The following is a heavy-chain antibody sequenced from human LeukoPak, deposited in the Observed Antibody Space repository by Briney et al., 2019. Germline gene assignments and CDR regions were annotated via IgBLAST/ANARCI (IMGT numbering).Heavy chain of an antibody. CDR2: ISSSSSYI. CDR3: AREEDYYGSEKNDAFDI. CDR1: GFTFSSYS. D-gene: IGHD3-10*01. Sequence: GGSLRLSCAASGFTFSSYSMNWVRQAPGKGLEWASSISSSSSYIYYADSVKGRFTISRDNAKNSLYLQMNSLRAEDTAVHYCAREEDYYGSEKNDAFDIWGQGTMVTVSS. J-gene: IGHJ3*02. V-gene: IGHV3-21*01.